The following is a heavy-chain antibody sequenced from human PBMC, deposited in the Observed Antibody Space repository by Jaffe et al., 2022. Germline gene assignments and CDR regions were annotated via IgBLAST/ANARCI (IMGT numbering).Heavy chain of an antibody. CDR1: GGSISSSSYY. V-gene: IGHV4-39*01. D-gene: IGHD2-15*01. CDR2: IYYSGST. J-gene: IGHJ4*02. CDR3: AAGYCSGGSCYSTYFDY. Sequence: QLQLQESGPGLVKPSETLSLTCTVSGGSISSSSYYWGWIRQPPGKGLEWIGSIYYSGSTYYNPSLKSRVTISVDTSKNQFSLKLSSVTAADTAVYYCAAGYCSGGSCYSTYFDYWGQGTLVTVSS.